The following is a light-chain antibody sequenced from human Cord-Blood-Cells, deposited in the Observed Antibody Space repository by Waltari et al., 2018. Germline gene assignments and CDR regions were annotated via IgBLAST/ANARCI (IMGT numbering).Light chain of an antibody. CDR1: SSDVGVLNY. Sequence: ALTQPRTVSASPGHSVAIACPGTSSDVGVLNYVSWYQQHPVKAPKLMIYDVSKRPSGVPDRFSGSKSGNTASLTISGLQAEDEADYYCCSYAGSFYVFGTGTKVTVL. J-gene: IGLJ1*01. V-gene: IGLV2-11*01. CDR3: CSYAGSFYV. CDR2: DVS.